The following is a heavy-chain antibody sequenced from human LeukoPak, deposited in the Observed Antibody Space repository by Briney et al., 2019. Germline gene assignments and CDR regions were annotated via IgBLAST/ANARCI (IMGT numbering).Heavy chain of an antibody. D-gene: IGHD3-10*01. Sequence: ASVKVSCKASGYTFTSYAMHWVRQAPGQRLEWMGWINAGNGNTKYSQEFQGRVTITRDTSASTAYMELSSLRSEDMAVYYCAKEFNMNREIIRDAFDAWGRGTMVTVSS. CDR2: INAGNGNT. J-gene: IGHJ3*01. CDR3: AKEFNMNREIIRDAFDA. V-gene: IGHV1-3*03. CDR1: GYTFTSYA.